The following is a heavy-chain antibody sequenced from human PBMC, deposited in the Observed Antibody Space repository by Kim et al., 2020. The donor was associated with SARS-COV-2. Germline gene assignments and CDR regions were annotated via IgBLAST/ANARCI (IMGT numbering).Heavy chain of an antibody. CDR3: ASRCCTNGVCYTGFFDY. J-gene: IGHJ4*02. V-gene: IGHV4-34*01. Sequence: HKRRVNISVDTSKNQFSLKLSSVTAADTAVYYCASRCCTNGVCYTGFFDYWGQGTLVTVSS. D-gene: IGHD2-8*01.